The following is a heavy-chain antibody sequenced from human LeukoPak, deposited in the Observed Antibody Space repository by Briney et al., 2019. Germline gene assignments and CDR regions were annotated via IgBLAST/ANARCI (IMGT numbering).Heavy chain of an antibody. V-gene: IGHV3-23*01. CDR3: ARASSPRNYYYMDV. Sequence: PGGSLRLSCAASGFTFSSYAMNWVRQAPGKGLQWVSSISGSGGSTYYADSVKGRFTISKDNSKNTLYLQMNSLRAEDTAVYHCARASSPRNYYYMDVWGKGTTVTISS. D-gene: IGHD2-2*01. CDR1: GFTFSSYA. J-gene: IGHJ6*03. CDR2: ISGSGGST.